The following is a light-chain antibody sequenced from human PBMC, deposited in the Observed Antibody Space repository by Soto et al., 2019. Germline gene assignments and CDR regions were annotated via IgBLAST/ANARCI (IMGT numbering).Light chain of an antibody. Sequence: EIVLTQSPDTLSLSPGERDTLSCMASQTVNNNYVAWYQQKPGQAPRLLIFRASNKATGIPDRFSGSGSGTDFTLTISRLEPEDFAVYYCQQYGSSPSALTFGGVTKVDIK. J-gene: IGKJ4*01. V-gene: IGKV3-20*01. CDR3: QQYGSSPSALT. CDR2: RAS. CDR1: QTVNNNY.